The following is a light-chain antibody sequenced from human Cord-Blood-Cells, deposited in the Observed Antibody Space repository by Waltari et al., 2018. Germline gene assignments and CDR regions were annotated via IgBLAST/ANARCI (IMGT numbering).Light chain of an antibody. CDR1: SSDVGGYNY. CDR3: CSYAGSYTWV. V-gene: IGLV2-11*01. J-gene: IGLJ3*02. CDR2: DVS. Sequence: QSALTQPRSVSGSPGQSVTISCTGTSSDVGGYNYVSWYQQHPGKAPKLMIYDVSKRPSGVPYLFSGYKSGNTASLTISGLQAEDEADYYCCSYAGSYTWVFGGGTKLTV.